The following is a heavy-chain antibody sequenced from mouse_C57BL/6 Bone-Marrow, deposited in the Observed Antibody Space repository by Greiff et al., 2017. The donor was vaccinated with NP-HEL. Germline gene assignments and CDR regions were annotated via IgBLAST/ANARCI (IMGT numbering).Heavy chain of an antibody. CDR2: IHPNSGST. CDR1: GYTFTSYW. D-gene: IGHD1-1*01. V-gene: IGHV1-64*01. CDR3: ARRGNYYGSSYFYYFDY. Sequence: VQLQQPGAELVKPGASVKLSCKASGYTFTSYWMHWVKQRPGQGLEWIGMIHPNSGSTNYNEKFKSKATLTVDKSSSTAYMQLSSLTSEDSAVYYCARRGNYYGSSYFYYFDYWGQGTTLTVSS. J-gene: IGHJ2*01.